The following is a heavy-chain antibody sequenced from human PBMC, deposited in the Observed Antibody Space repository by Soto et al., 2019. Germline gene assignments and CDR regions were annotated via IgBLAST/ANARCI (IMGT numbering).Heavy chain of an antibody. CDR1: GFTFGDDY. D-gene: IGHD4-17*01. CDR3: ARGVSVNRFDP. J-gene: IGHJ5*02. CDR2: ISGSGSTI. V-gene: IGHV3-11*01. Sequence: QVQLVESGGGLAKPGGSLRLSCEASGFTFGDDYMSWLRQAPGRGLEWISYISGSGSTIYYADSVKSRFTISRDNSKNSLYLEMNSLRAEDTAVYYCARGVSVNRFDPWGQGTRVTVSS.